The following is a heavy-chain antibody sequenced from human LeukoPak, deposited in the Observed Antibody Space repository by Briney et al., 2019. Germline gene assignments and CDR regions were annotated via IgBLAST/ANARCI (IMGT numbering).Heavy chain of an antibody. V-gene: IGHV1-2*04. CDR2: INPNSGGT. D-gene: IGHD2-15*01. CDR1: GYTFTGYY. J-gene: IGHJ5*02. CDR3: ARAGYCSGGSCYDWFGP. Sequence: ASVKVSCKASGYTFTGYYMHWVRQAPGQGLEWMGWINPNSGGTNYAQKFQGWVTMTRDTSISTAYMELSRLRSDDTAVYYCARAGYCSGGSCYDWFGPWGQGTLVTVSS.